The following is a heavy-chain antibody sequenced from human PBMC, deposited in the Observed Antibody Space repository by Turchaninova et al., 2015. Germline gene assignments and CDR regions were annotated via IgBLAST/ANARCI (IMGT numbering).Heavy chain of an antibody. D-gene: IGHD3-10*01. CDR2: IWYDGSNK. CDR1: GFTFSSYG. Sequence: VSWGGVVQPGRSLRLSCAASGFTFSSYGMHWVRQAPGKGLEGVAVIWYDGSNKYYADSVKGRFTISRDNSKNTLYLQMNSLRAEDTAVYYCARDLAWFGEYYFDYWGQGTLVTVSS. V-gene: IGHV3-33*01. J-gene: IGHJ4*02. CDR3: ARDLAWFGEYYFDY.